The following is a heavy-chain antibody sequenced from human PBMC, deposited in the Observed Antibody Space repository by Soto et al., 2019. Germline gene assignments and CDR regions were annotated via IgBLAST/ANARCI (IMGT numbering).Heavy chain of an antibody. CDR2: ISAYNGNT. J-gene: IGHJ4*02. CDR1: GYTFTSYG. D-gene: IGHD3-22*01. Sequence: ASVKVSCKASGYTFTSYGISWVRQAPGQGLEWMGWISAYNGNTNYAQKLQGRVTMTTDTSTSTAYMELRSLRSDDTAVYYCARPPDYYDSSGYYYFDYWGQGTLVTVSS. V-gene: IGHV1-18*01. CDR3: ARPPDYYDSSGYYYFDY.